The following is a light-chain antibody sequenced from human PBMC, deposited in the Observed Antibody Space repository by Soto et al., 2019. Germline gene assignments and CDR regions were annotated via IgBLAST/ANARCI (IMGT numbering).Light chain of an antibody. CDR2: GAS. CDR1: QTTSGKY. J-gene: IGKJ5*01. Sequence: EIVLTQSPGTLSLSPGESATLSCRASQTTSGKYLAWYQQRPGLAPRLLVDGASRRATGIPDRFRGSGSGTEFTLTISGLEPEDFAVYFRQHYGSYPPVTFGQGTRLEIK. V-gene: IGKV3-20*01. CDR3: QHYGSYPPVT.